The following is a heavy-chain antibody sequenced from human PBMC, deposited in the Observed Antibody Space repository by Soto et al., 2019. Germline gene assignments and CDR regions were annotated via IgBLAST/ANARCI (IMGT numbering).Heavy chain of an antibody. CDR2: VNPSGGST. J-gene: IGHJ1*01. V-gene: IGHV1-46*01. D-gene: IGHD2-15*01. CDR1: GYLFTAYS. CDR3: AREENCSGGTCYSEYFHR. Sequence: ASVKVSCKASGYLFTAYSMHWVRLAPGQGLEWMGVVNPSGGSTKYAQNFQGRVTMTRDASTTTIYMELSSLRSDDTAIYYCAREENCSGGTCYSEYFHRWGQGTLVTVSS.